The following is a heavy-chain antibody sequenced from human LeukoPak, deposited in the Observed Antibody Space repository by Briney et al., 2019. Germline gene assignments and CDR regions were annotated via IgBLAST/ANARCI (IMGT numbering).Heavy chain of an antibody. Sequence: PGGSLRLSCATSGFTFSSYWMHWVRQAPGKGLVWVSRIKFDGSSTSFADSGKGRLTNSRDNAKNTLYLQMNSLRAEDTAVYYCARTDWFDPWGQGTLVTVSS. CDR1: GFTFSSYW. V-gene: IGHV3-74*01. CDR3: ARTDWFDP. CDR2: IKFDGSST. J-gene: IGHJ5*02.